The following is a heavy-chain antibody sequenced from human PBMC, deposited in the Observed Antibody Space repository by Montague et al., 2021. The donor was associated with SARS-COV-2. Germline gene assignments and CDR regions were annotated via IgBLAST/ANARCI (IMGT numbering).Heavy chain of an antibody. CDR2: IWYDGSNK. V-gene: IGHV3-33*06. CDR1: GFTFSSYG. Sequence: SLRLSCAASGFTFSSYGMHWVRQAPGKGLEWVAVIWYDGSNKYYADSVKGRFTISRDNSKNMLYLQMNSLRAEDTAVYYCAKDFGSSLTEQFDYWGQGTPVTVSS. CDR3: AKDFGSSLTEQFDY. J-gene: IGHJ4*02. D-gene: IGHD2-2*01.